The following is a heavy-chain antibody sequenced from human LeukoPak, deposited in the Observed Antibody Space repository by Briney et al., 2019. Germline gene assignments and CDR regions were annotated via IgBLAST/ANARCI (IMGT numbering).Heavy chain of an antibody. D-gene: IGHD3-3*01. CDR1: GYTFTSYG. J-gene: IGHJ4*02. CDR3: ARSVGVGVVID. Sequence: GSVSVSCKASGYTFTSYGISWVRQAPGQGLEWMGWISAYNGNTNYAQKLQGRVTMTTDRSKSTAYMELRSLRSDDPAVYYCARSVGVGVVIDWGQGALVTVSS. V-gene: IGHV1-18*01. CDR2: ISAYNGNT.